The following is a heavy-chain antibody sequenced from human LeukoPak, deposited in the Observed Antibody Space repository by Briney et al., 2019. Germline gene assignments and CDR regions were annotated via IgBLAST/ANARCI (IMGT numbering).Heavy chain of an antibody. D-gene: IGHD2-15*01. V-gene: IGHV4-59*01. J-gene: IGHJ4*02. CDR1: GVSITGYF. CDR2: ISYTGNS. Sequence: SETLSLTCSVSGVSITGYFWSWIRQPPGKGLEWIGYISYTGNSNYDPSLNSRVTISLDASNNQFSLRLNSLTPADTAAYYCARDIGGPQDYWGQGTLVTVSS. CDR3: ARDIGGPQDY.